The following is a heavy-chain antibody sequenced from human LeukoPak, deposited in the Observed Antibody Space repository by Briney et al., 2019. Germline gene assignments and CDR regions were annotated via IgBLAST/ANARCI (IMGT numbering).Heavy chain of an antibody. V-gene: IGHV3-49*04. CDR2: IRSKTYGGTA. CDR3: TRGGYYCGGDCYSGY. J-gene: IGHJ4*02. D-gene: IGHD2-21*02. Sequence: GGSLRLSCTASGFTFGDYAMNWVRQAPGKGLEWVGFIRSKTYGGTADYAASVKGRFTISRDDSKSIAYLQMDSLKTEDTAVYYCTRGGYYCGGDCYSGYWGQGTLVTVSS. CDR1: GFTFGDYA.